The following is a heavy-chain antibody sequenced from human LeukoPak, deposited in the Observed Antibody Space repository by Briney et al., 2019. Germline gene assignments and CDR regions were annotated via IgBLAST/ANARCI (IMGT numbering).Heavy chain of an antibody. D-gene: IGHD4-17*01. CDR1: GYTFTGHY. V-gene: IGHV1-2*02. CDR2: INSNSGGT. CDR3: ARVTDYGDYGPSDYFDY. J-gene: IGHJ4*02. Sequence: ASVKVSCKASGYTFTGHYMHWVRQAPGQGLEWMGWINSNSGGTNYAQKFQGRVTMTRDTSISTAYMELRRLRSDDTAVYYCARVTDYGDYGPSDYFDYWGQGTLVTVSS.